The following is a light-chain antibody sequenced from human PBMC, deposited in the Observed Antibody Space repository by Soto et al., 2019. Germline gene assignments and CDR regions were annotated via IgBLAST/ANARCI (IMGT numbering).Light chain of an antibody. CDR1: SSDVGSHNL. Sequence: QSALTQPASVSGSPGQSITISCTGTSSDVGSHNLVSWYQEHPDKAPKLMIYEVSKRPSGVSNRFSGSKSGNTASLTISGLQAEDEADYYCCSYAGSSTFVYVFGTGTKVTVL. CDR2: EVS. V-gene: IGLV2-23*02. J-gene: IGLJ1*01. CDR3: CSYAGSSTFVYV.